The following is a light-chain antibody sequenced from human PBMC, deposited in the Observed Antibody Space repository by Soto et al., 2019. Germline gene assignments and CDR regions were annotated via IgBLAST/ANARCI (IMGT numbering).Light chain of an antibody. J-gene: IGLJ2*01. Sequence: QCALTQPASVSGAPGQWITISCTGTSSDVGSYNLVSWYQQHPGKAPKLMIYEVSKRPSGVSNRFSGSKSGNTASLTISGLQAEDEADYYCCSYAGSSTYVVFGGGTKVTV. V-gene: IGLV2-23*02. CDR2: EVS. CDR3: CSYAGSSTYVV. CDR1: SSDVGSYNL.